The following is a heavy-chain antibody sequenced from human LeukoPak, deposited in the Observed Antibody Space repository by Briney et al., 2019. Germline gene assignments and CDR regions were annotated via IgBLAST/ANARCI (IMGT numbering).Heavy chain of an antibody. CDR2: IYYSGST. CDR3: ATYDNTGYYFAY. J-gene: IGHJ4*02. V-gene: IGHV4-31*03. Sequence: SETLSLTCTVSGGSISSGGYYWSWIRQHPGKGLEWIGYIYYSGSTYYNPSLKSRVTISVDTSKNQFSLKLSSVTAADTALYYCATYDNTGYYFAYWGQGSLVTVSS. CDR1: GGSISSGGYY. D-gene: IGHD3-22*01.